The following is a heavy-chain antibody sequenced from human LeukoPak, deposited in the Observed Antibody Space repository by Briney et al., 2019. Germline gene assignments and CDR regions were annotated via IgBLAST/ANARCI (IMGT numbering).Heavy chain of an antibody. CDR2: ISTSGSTI. CDR1: AFSFSSYE. Sequence: GGSLRLSCAASAFSFSSYEMNWVRQAPGKGLEWVSCISTSGSTIYYADSVKGRFTISRDNAKNSLYLQMNSLRAEDTAVYYCAGGSARFSGYDYFDYWGQGTLVTVSS. D-gene: IGHD5-12*01. CDR3: AGGSARFSGYDYFDY. V-gene: IGHV3-48*03. J-gene: IGHJ4*02.